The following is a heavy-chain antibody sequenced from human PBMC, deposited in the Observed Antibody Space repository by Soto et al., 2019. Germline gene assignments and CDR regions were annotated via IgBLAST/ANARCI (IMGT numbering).Heavy chain of an antibody. D-gene: IGHD3-22*01. V-gene: IGHV4-61*01. J-gene: IGHJ4*02. CDR2: IYYSGST. CDR1: GGSISSGRYY. CDR3: ARVGWEDDSSGSFDY. Sequence: SETLSLTCTVSGGSISSGRYYWSWIRQPPGKGLEWIGYIYYSGSTNYNPSLKSRVTISVDTSKNQFSLKLSSVTAADTAVYYCARVGWEDDSSGSFDYWGQGTLVTVSS.